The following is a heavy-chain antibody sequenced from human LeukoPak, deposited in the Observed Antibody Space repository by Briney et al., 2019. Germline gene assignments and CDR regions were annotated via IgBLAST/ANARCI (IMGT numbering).Heavy chain of an antibody. J-gene: IGHJ3*02. CDR1: GGSISSYY. CDR3: ARVVPKQQLVDAFDI. CDR2: IYYSGST. V-gene: IGHV4-59*01. D-gene: IGHD6-13*01. Sequence: KPSETLSLTCTVSGGSISSYYWNWIRQPPGKGLEWIGYIYYSGSTNYNPSLKSRVSISVDTSKKQLSLKLSSVTAADTAVYYCARVVPKQQLVDAFDIWGQGTMVTVSS.